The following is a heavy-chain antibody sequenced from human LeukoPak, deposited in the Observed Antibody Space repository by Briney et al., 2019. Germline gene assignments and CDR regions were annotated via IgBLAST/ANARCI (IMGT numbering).Heavy chain of an antibody. Sequence: ASVKVSCKASGYTFTSYGISWVRQAPGQGLEWMGWISAYNGNTNYAQKLQGRVTMTTDTSTSTAYMELRSLRSDDTAVYYCAREWGRNWNPRAGGLNWFDPWGQGTLVTVSS. D-gene: IGHD1-1*01. CDR3: AREWGRNWNPRAGGLNWFDP. CDR1: GYTFTSYG. V-gene: IGHV1-18*01. CDR2: ISAYNGNT. J-gene: IGHJ5*02.